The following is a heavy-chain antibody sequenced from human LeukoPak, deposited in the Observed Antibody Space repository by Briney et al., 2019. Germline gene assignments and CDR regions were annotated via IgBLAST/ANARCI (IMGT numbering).Heavy chain of an antibody. J-gene: IGHJ6*03. CDR2: IRYDGSNK. Sequence: GGSLRLSCAASGFTFSSYGMHWVRQAPGKGLEWVAFIRYDGSNKYYADSVKGRFTISRDNSKNTLYLQMNSLRVEDTAVYYCAKYGSGRLSYYYYYYMDVWGKGTTVTISS. D-gene: IGHD3-10*01. CDR1: GFTFSSYG. V-gene: IGHV3-30*02. CDR3: AKYGSGRLSYYYYYYMDV.